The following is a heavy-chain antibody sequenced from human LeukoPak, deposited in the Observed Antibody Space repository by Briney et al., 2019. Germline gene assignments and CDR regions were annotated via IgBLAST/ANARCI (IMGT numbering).Heavy chain of an antibody. D-gene: IGHD3-10*01. Sequence: GGSLRLSCAASGFTFSSYSMNWVRQAPGKGLEWVSSISSSSSYIYYADSVKGRFTIYRDNAKNSLYLQMNGLRAEDTAVYYCARGAMVRGVIMGPFDYWGQGTLVTVSS. CDR3: ARGAMVRGVIMGPFDY. CDR2: ISSSSSYI. V-gene: IGHV3-21*01. J-gene: IGHJ4*02. CDR1: GFTFSSYS.